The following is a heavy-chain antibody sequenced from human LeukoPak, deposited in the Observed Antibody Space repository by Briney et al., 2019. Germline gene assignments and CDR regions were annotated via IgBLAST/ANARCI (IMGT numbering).Heavy chain of an antibody. Sequence: PGRSLRLSCAASGFTFSSYGMHWVRQAPGKGLEWVAFIRYDGSNKYYADSVKGRFTISRDNSKNTLYLQMNSLRAEDTAVYYCAKDKSEYDFWSGYSPIDYWGQGTLVTVSS. CDR1: GFTFSSYG. J-gene: IGHJ4*02. D-gene: IGHD3-3*01. CDR3: AKDKSEYDFWSGYSPIDY. CDR2: IRYDGSNK. V-gene: IGHV3-30*02.